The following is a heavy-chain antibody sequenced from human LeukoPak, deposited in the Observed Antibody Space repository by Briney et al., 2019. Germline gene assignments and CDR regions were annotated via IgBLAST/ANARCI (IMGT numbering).Heavy chain of an antibody. Sequence: GGSLRLSCAASGFSVSRNYMNWVRQAPGKGLEWVSVMYIGGSTYYADSVRGRFTTSRDNSKNTLHLQMDSLRAEDMAVYYCAKDSDVYGIESPDALHIWGQGTMVTVSS. V-gene: IGHV3-66*01. CDR2: MYIGGST. CDR1: GFSVSRNY. D-gene: IGHD2-8*01. CDR3: AKDSDVYGIESPDALHI. J-gene: IGHJ3*02.